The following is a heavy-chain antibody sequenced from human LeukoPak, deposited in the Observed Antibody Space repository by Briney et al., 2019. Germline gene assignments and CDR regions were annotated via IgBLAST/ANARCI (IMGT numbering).Heavy chain of an antibody. CDR2: FAGSGVSR. V-gene: IGHV3-23*01. CDR3: VKERGALRENYYMDV. CDR1: GFSFSNYA. Sequence: GGSLRLSCAASGFSFSNYAMSWVRQAPGKWLEWVSFAGSGVSRLFGDSVKGRFTISRDNSKNMLDLQMNSQRADDTAVYYCVKERGALRENYYMDVWGKGTTVIVSS. J-gene: IGHJ6*03.